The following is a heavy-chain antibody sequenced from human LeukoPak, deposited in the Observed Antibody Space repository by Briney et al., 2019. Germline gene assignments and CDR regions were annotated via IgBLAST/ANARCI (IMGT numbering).Heavy chain of an antibody. CDR2: IYHSGST. J-gene: IGHJ4*02. CDR3: ARDAAYCSSTSCYYY. CDR1: GGSISSHY. V-gene: IGHV4-59*11. Sequence: SETLSLTCTVSGGSISSHYWVWIRQPPGKGLEWIGYIYHSGSTYYNPSLKSRVTISVDRSKNQFSLKLSSVTAADTAVYYCARDAAYCSSTSCYYYWGQGTLVTVSS. D-gene: IGHD2-2*01.